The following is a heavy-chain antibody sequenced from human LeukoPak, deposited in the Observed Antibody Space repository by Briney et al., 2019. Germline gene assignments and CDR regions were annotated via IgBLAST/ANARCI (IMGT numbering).Heavy chain of an antibody. CDR1: GFTFSRYS. CDR3: ARLDDSSGYPRAFDI. V-gene: IGHV3-21*01. CDR2: ISSSSSYI. Sequence: GGSLRLSCAASGFTFSRYSMNWVRQAPGKGLEWVSSISSSSSYIYYANSVKGRCTISRDNAKNSLYLQMNSLRAEDTAVYYCARLDDSSGYPRAFDIWGQGTMVTVSS. D-gene: IGHD3-22*01. J-gene: IGHJ3*02.